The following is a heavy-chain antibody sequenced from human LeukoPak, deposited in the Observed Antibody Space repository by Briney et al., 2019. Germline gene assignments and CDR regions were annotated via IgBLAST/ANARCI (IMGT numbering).Heavy chain of an antibody. V-gene: IGHV4-39*01. D-gene: IGHD2-2*02. Sequence: PSETLSLTCTVSGGSISSSSYYWGWIRQPPGKGLEWIGSIYYSGSNYYNPAPKSRVTISVDTSKNQFSLKLSSVTAADTAVYYCARGAEDIVVVPAAIGPLNYYYYYMDVWGKGTTVTVSS. J-gene: IGHJ6*03. CDR2: IYYSGSN. CDR3: ARGAEDIVVVPAAIGPLNYYYYYMDV. CDR1: GGSISSSSYY.